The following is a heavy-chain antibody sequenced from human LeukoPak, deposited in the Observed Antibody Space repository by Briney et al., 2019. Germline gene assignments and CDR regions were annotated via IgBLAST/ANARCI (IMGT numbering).Heavy chain of an antibody. V-gene: IGHV1-24*01. CDR1: GYTLTELS. CDR2: FDPEDGET. Sequence: ASVTVSCKVSGYTLTELSMHWVRQAPGKGLEWMGGFDPEDGETIYAQKFQGRVTMTEDTSTDTAYMELSSLRSEDTAVYYCATTGIAAAAAISWFDPWGQGTLVTVSS. CDR3: ATTGIAAAAAISWFDP. J-gene: IGHJ5*02. D-gene: IGHD6-13*01.